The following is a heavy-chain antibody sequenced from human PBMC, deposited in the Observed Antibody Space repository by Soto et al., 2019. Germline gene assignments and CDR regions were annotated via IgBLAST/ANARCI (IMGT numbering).Heavy chain of an antibody. D-gene: IGHD6-13*01. Sequence: EVQLVQSGAEVKKPGEYLRISCKGSVYSFTSYWISWVRQMPGKGLEWMGRIDPSDSYTNYRPSFQGHVTIPADKSISTAYLQGSSLKASDTAMYYCARHPGIAAAGDYWGQGTLVTVSA. CDR3: ARHPGIAAAGDY. J-gene: IGHJ4*02. V-gene: IGHV5-10-1*01. CDR2: IDPSDSYT. CDR1: VYSFTSYW.